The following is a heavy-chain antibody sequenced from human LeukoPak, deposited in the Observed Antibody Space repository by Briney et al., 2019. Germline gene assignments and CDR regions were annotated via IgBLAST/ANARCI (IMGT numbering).Heavy chain of an antibody. CDR3: ASTPYSSSWLYNWFDP. J-gene: IGHJ5*02. CDR2: IYTSGST. D-gene: IGHD6-13*01. V-gene: IGHV4-4*07. Sequence: SETLSLTCTVSGGSISSYYWGWIRQPAGKGLEWIGRIYTSGSTNYNPSLKSRVTMSVDTSKNQFSLKLSSVTAADTAVYYCASTPYSSSWLYNWFDPWGQGTLVTVSS. CDR1: GGSISSYY.